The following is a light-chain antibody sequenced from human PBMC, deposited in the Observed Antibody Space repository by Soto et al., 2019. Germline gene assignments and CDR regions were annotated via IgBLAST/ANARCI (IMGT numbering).Light chain of an antibody. Sequence: DIQMTQSPSTLSASVRDRVTITCRASQSISSWLAWYQQKPGKAPKLLIYDASSLESGVPSRFSGSGSGTEFTLTISSLQPDDFATYYCQQYHEYWFGQGTKVDI. J-gene: IGKJ1*01. V-gene: IGKV1-5*01. CDR1: QSISSW. CDR2: DAS. CDR3: QQYHEYW.